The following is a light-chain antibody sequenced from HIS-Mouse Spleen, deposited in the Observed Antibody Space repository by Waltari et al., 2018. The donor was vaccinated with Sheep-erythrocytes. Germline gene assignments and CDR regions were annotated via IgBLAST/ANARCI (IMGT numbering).Light chain of an antibody. CDR2: EVS. V-gene: IGLV2-11*01. CDR3: CSYAGSYTFWV. CDR1: SSDVGGYNY. Sequence: QSALTQPRSVSGSPGQSVTISCTGTSSDVGGYNYVSWYQQHPGKAPKLMIYEVSKRPSGVPDRLSGSKSGNTASLTISGLQAEDEADYYCCSYAGSYTFWVFGGGTKLTVL. J-gene: IGLJ3*02.